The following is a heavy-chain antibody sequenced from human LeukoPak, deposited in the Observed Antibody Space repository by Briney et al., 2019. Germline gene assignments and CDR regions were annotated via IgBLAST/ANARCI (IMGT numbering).Heavy chain of an antibody. CDR3: ATKRGYSYGSPH. CDR2: IIPILGTA. CDR1: GGTFSSYA. D-gene: IGHD5-18*01. V-gene: IGHV1-69*13. J-gene: IGHJ4*02. Sequence: SVKVSCKASGGTFSSYAISWVRQAPGQGLEWMGGIIPILGTANYAQKFQGRVTITADESTSTAYMGLSSLRSEDTAVYYCATKRGYSYGSPHWGQGTLVTVSS.